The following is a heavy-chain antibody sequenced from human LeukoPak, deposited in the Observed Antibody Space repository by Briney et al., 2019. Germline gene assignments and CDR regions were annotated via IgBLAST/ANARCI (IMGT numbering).Heavy chain of an antibody. CDR3: ARSNYGSGSYYSLRWFDP. CDR1: GFTFSSYA. CDR2: ISGSGGST. J-gene: IGHJ5*02. D-gene: IGHD3-10*01. V-gene: IGHV3-23*01. Sequence: GGSLRLSCAASGFTFSSYAVSWVRQAPGKGLEWVSAISGSGGSTYYADSVKGRFTISRDNSKNTLYLQMNSLRAEDTAVYYCARSNYGSGSYYSLRWFDPWGQGTLVTVSS.